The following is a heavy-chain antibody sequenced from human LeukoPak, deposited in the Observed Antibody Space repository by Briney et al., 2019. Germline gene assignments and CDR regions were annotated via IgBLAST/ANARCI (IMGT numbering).Heavy chain of an antibody. CDR1: GGSFSGYY. Sequence: SETLSLTCAVYGGSFSGYYWSWIRQPPGKGLELIGEINHSGSTNYNPSLKSRVTISIDTSKNQFSLKLNSVTAADTAVYYCARGPLRLGESTGVTTGPRESPWFDPWGQGTLVTVSS. CDR3: ARGPLRLGESTGVTTGPRESPWFDP. J-gene: IGHJ5*02. V-gene: IGHV4-34*01. CDR2: INHSGST. D-gene: IGHD3-16*01.